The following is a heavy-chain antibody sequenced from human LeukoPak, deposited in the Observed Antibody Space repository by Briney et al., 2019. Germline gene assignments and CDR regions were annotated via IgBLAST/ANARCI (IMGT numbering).Heavy chain of an antibody. J-gene: IGHJ6*03. Sequence: GGSLRLSCAASGFTVSSNYMSWVRQAPGKGLEWVSVIYSGGSTYYADSVKGRFTISRDNSKNTLYLQMNSLRAEDTAVYYCARDVGGNLREYYYYYMDVWGKGTTVTISS. CDR1: GFTVSSNY. CDR3: ARDVGGNLREYYYYYMDV. D-gene: IGHD1-26*01. CDR2: IYSGGST. V-gene: IGHV3-53*01.